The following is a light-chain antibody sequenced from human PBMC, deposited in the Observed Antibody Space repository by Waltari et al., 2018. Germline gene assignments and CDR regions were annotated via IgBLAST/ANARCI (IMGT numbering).Light chain of an antibody. Sequence: TARITCGGDRIGSKSVHWYQQKPGQAPVLVVFDDSDRPSGISERFSGSISGPTATLTISRVEAGDEADYYCQVWESSVVFGGGTKLTVL. CDR3: QVWESSVV. V-gene: IGLV3-21*02. J-gene: IGLJ2*01. CDR2: DDS. CDR1: RIGSKS.